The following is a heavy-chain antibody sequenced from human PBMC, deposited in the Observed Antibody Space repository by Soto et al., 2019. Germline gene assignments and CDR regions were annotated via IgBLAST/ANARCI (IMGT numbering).Heavy chain of an antibody. CDR1: GGTFSSYA. J-gene: IGHJ4*02. V-gene: IGHV1-69*13. CDR3: ARANIKTYIVSGSEPAPND. Sequence: SVKVSCKASGGTFSSYAISWVRQAPGQGLEWMGGIIPIFGTANYAQKFQGRVTITADESTSTAYMELSSLRSEDTAVYYCARANIKTYIVSGSEPAPNDWGQGTLVTVSS. CDR2: IIPIFGTA. D-gene: IGHD3-16*01.